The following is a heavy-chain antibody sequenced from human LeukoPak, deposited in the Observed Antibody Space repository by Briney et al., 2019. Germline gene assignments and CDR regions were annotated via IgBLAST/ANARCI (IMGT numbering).Heavy chain of an antibody. CDR2: INHSGST. V-gene: IGHV4-34*01. CDR1: GGSFSGYY. D-gene: IGHD6-19*01. CDR3: TRGVESSGIAVAGANWFDP. J-gene: IGHJ5*02. Sequence: SETLSLTCAVYGGSFSGYYWSWIRQPPGKGLEWIGEINHSGSTNYNPSLKSRVTISVDTSKNQFSLKLSSVTAADTAVYYCTRGVESSGIAVAGANWFDPWGQGTLVTVSS.